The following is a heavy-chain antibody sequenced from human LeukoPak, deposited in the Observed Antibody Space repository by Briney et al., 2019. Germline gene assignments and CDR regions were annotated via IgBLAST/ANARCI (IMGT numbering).Heavy chain of an antibody. CDR2: ISWDGGST. J-gene: IGHJ4*02. Sequence: GGSLRLSCAASGFTFDDYAMHWVRQAPGKGLEWVSLISWDGGSTYYADSVKGRFTISRDYSKNSLYLQMNSLRAEDTALYYCAAADKFWSPVDYWGQGTLVTVSS. V-gene: IGHV3-43D*04. CDR1: GFTFDDYA. CDR3: AAADKFWSPVDY. D-gene: IGHD6-13*01.